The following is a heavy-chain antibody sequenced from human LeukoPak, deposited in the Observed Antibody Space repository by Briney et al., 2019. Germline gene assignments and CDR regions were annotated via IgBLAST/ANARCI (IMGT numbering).Heavy chain of an antibody. CDR1: GYTFTGYF. D-gene: IGHD1-26*01. V-gene: IGHV1-2*02. CDR3: ARGRRIIVGATNAGDFFDY. J-gene: IGHJ4*02. CDR2: INPNSGGT. Sequence: ASVKVSCKASGYTFTGYFMHWVRQAPGQGLEWMGWINPNSGGTKYAQKFQGRVTMTRDTSISTAHMELTSLRSDDTAVYYCARGRRIIVGATNAGDFFDYWGQGTLVTVSS.